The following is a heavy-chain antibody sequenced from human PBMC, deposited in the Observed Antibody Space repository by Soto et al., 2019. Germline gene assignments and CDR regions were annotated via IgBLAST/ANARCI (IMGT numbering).Heavy chain of an antibody. V-gene: IGHV3-21*01. CDR1: GFTFSSYS. D-gene: IGHD6-13*01. J-gene: IGHJ6*02. CDR3: ARDXIAAAGTGGYYYYGMDV. CDR2: ISSSSSYI. Sequence: GGSLRLSCAASGFTFSSYSMNWVRQAPGKGLEWVSSISSSSSYIYYADSVKGRFTISRDNAKNSLYLQMNSLRAEDTAVYYCARDXIAAAGTGGYYYYGMDVWGQGTTVTVSS.